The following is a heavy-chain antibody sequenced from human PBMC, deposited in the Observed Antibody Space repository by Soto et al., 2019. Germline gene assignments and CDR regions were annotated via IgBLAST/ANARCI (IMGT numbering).Heavy chain of an antibody. D-gene: IGHD6-13*01. CDR1: GGSFSGYY. V-gene: IGHV4-34*01. CDR3: VTSYGNAWYTY. Sequence: PSETLSLTCAVYGGSFSGYYWSWIRQPPGKGLEWIGYINYSGSTNYNPSLKSRLTISVDTSKNQFTLQLTSVTVADTAFYYCVTSYGNAWYTYWGQGTQVTVSS. CDR2: INYSGST. J-gene: IGHJ4*02.